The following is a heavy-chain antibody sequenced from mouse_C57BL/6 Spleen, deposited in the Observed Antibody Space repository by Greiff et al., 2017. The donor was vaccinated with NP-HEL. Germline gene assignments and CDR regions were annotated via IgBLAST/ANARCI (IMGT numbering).Heavy chain of an antibody. CDR2: ISDGGSYT. CDR3: ARDGLLHAMDY. CDR1: GFTFSSYA. D-gene: IGHD2-3*01. Sequence: DVKLVESGGGLVKPGGSLKLSCAASGFTFSSYAMSWVRQTPEKRLEWVATISDGGSYTYYPDNVKGRFTISRDNAKNNLYLQMSHLKSEDTAMYYCARDGLLHAMDYWGQGTSVTVSS. V-gene: IGHV5-4*01. J-gene: IGHJ4*01.